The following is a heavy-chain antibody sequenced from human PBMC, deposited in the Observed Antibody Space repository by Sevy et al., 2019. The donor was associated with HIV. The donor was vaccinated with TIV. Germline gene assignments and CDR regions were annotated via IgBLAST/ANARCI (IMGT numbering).Heavy chain of an antibody. CDR1: GFIFSNYG. J-gene: IGHJ5*02. D-gene: IGHD1-26*01. V-gene: IGHV3-33*01. CDR2: IWFDGSNK. CDR3: ARGRELLFDA. Sequence: GGSLRLSCAASGFIFSNYGMHWVRQAPGRGLEWVAVIWFDGSNKYYADSVKGRFTISKDNSKNTLFLQMNSLRAEDTAVYYCARGRELLFDAWGQGTLVTVSS.